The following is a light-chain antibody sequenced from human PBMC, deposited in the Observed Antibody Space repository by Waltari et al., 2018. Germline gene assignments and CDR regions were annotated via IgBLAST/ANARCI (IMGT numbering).Light chain of an antibody. CDR3: QTTDSSGAWA. J-gene: IGLJ3*02. V-gene: IGLV3-25*03. Sequence: SHELTQPPSVSVSPGQTARITCSGDALSRQYAYWYQQKAGQAPVAVICKDSERPSGIPERFSGSTSGTTVTLTFSGVQAEDEADYYCQTTDSSGAWAFGGGTKLTVL. CDR1: ALSRQY. CDR2: KDS.